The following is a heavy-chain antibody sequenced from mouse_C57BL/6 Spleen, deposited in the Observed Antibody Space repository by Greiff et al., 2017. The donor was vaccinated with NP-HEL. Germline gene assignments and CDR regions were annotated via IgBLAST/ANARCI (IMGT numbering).Heavy chain of an antibody. J-gene: IGHJ2*01. Sequence: EVKLEESGPELVKPGASVKMSCKASGYTFTDYNMHWVKQSHGKSLEWIGYINPNNGGTSYNQKFKGKATLTVNKSSSTAYMELRSLTSEDSAVYYCARSRITTVVAYYFDYWGQGTTLTVSS. D-gene: IGHD1-1*01. CDR2: INPNNGGT. CDR3: ARSRITTVVAYYFDY. CDR1: GYTFTDYN. V-gene: IGHV1-22*01.